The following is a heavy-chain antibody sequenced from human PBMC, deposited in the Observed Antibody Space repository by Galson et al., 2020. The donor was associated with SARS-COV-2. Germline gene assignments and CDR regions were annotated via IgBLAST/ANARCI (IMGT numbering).Heavy chain of an antibody. Sequence: ASVKVSCKASGYPFTHYYIHWVRQAPGQGLEWMGTINPSGGRIQYAQKFQGRVTMTRDSSTSTVYVELSSLKSEDTAVYFCARDLPYAQYSDYDRLGFGMDVWGQGTTVIVSS. D-gene: IGHD5-12*01. J-gene: IGHJ6*02. CDR2: INPSGGRI. V-gene: IGHV1-46*01. CDR3: ARDLPYAQYSDYDRLGFGMDV. CDR1: GYPFTHYY.